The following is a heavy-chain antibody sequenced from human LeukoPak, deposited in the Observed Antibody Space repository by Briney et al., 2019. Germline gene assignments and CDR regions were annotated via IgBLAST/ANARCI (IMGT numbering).Heavy chain of an antibody. CDR2: IYTSGST. D-gene: IGHD3-9*01. Sequence: TSETLSLTCTVSGGSISSGSYYWSWIRQPAGKGLEWIGRIYTSGSTNYNPSLKSRVTISVDTSKNQFSLKLSSVTAADTAVYYCASSLLRYFDWLSPGYMDVWGKGTTVTISS. CDR1: GGSISSGSYY. CDR3: ASSLLRYFDWLSPGYMDV. J-gene: IGHJ6*03. V-gene: IGHV4-61*02.